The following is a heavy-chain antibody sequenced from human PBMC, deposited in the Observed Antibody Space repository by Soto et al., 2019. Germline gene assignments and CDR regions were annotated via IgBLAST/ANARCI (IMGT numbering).Heavy chain of an antibody. CDR3: TTDVYVLRFLEWLPTPNWFDP. D-gene: IGHD3-3*01. V-gene: IGHV3-23*01. CDR2: ISGSGGST. CDR1: GFTFSSYA. Sequence: PGGSLRLSCAASGFTFSSYAMSWVRQAPGKGLEWVSAISGSGGSTYYADSVKGRFTISRDDSKNTLYLQMNSLKTEDTAVYYCTTDVYVLRFLEWLPTPNWFDPWGQGTLVTVSS. J-gene: IGHJ5*02.